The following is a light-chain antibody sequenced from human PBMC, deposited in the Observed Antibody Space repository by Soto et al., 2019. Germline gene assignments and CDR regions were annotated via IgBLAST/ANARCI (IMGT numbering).Light chain of an antibody. V-gene: IGKV2-30*01. CDR2: KVS. CDR1: QSPEYSDGNTY. J-gene: IGKJ2*01. CDR3: MQGTHWPYT. Sequence: DVVMTQSPLSLPVTLGQPASISCRSSQSPEYSDGNTYLDWFQQRPGQSPRRLIYKVSNRDSGDPERFSGSGSGPAVTLRISSVEAEDVGVYYRMQGTHWPYTGGQGTKLEIK.